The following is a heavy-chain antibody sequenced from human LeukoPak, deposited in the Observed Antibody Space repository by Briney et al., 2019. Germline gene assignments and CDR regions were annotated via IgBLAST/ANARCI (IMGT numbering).Heavy chain of an antibody. V-gene: IGHV4-30-2*01. CDR1: GGSVSSGGYS. CDR2: IYHSGST. J-gene: IGHJ6*02. CDR3: ASPKREYYDFWSGYYYYGMDV. Sequence: SETLSLTCAVSGGSVSSGGYSWSWLRQPPGKGLEWIGYIYHSGSTYHNPSLKSRVTISVDRSKNQFSLKLSSVTAADTAVYYCASPKREYYDFWSGYYYYGMDVWGQGTTVTVSS. D-gene: IGHD3-3*01.